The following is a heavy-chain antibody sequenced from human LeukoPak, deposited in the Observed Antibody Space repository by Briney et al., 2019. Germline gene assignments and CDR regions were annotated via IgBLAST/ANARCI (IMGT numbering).Heavy chain of an antibody. D-gene: IGHD2-2*01. Sequence: SETLSLTCTVSGGSISSYYWSWIRQPAGKGLEWIGRIYTSGSTNYNPSLKSRVTMSVDTSKNQFSLKPSSVTAADTAVYYCARDWGVVPSLLNAFGIWGQGTMVTVSS. CDR2: IYTSGST. CDR3: ARDWGVVPSLLNAFGI. V-gene: IGHV4-4*07. CDR1: GGSISSYY. J-gene: IGHJ3*02.